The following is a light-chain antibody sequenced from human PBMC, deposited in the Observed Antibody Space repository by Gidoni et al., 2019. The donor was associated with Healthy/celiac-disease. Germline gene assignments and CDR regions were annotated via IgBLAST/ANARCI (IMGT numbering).Light chain of an antibody. V-gene: IGKV3-15*01. J-gene: IGKJ2*01. CDR2: GAS. CDR3: QQYNNWPPVT. Sequence: EIVMTQSPVTLSVSPGERATLSCRASQSVSSNLAWYQQKPGQAPRLLIYGASTRATGIPARFSGSGSGTEFTLTISSLQSEDFAVYYCQQYNNWPPVTFXQXTKLXIK. CDR1: QSVSSN.